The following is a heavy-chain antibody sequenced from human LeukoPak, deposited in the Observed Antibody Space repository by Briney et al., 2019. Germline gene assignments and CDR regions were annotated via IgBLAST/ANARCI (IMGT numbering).Heavy chain of an antibody. V-gene: IGHV1-3*01. D-gene: IGHD3-10*01. CDR1: GYTSTSYA. CDR2: INAGNGNT. CDR3: ARGLYGSGSKGNWFDP. J-gene: IGHJ5*02. Sequence: GASVKVSCKASGYTSTSYAMHWVRQAPGQRLEWMGWINAGNGNTKYSQKFQGRVTITRDTSASTAYMELSSLRSEDTAVYYCARGLYGSGSKGNWFDPWGQGTLVTVSS.